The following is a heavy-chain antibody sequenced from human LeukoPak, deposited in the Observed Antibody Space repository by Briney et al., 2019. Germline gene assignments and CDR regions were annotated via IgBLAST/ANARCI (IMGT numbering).Heavy chain of an antibody. CDR2: INYSGST. CDR3: ATLSSGSNRSHFDY. J-gene: IGHJ4*02. D-gene: IGHD3-10*01. V-gene: IGHV4-39*02. CDR1: GGSISSSSHY. Sequence: PSETLSLTCTVSGGSISSSSHYWGWIRQPPGKGLEWIGSINYSGSTYYNPSLWSRVTISVDTSKNHFSLKLSSVTAADTAVYYCATLSSGSNRSHFDYWGQGTLVTVSS.